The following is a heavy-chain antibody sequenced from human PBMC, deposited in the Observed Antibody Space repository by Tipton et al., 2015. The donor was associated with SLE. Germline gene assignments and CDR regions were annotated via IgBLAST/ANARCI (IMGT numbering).Heavy chain of an antibody. V-gene: IGHV4-59*01. CDR2: IFYSDNT. CDR3: ARGYTPYGFEL. D-gene: IGHD5-18*01. Sequence: TLSLTCTVSGGSISTFYWTWIRQPPGKGLEWIGYIFYSDNTNYNPSLKSRVTISVDTSKNQFSLELNSVTAADTAVYYCARGYTPYGFELWGPGSMFTASS. CDR1: GGSISTFY. J-gene: IGHJ3*01.